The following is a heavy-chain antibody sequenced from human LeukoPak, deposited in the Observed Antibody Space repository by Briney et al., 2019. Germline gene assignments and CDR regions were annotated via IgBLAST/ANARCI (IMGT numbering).Heavy chain of an antibody. CDR1: GFSFSDYG. D-gene: IGHD3-16*01. Sequence: GGSLRLSCAASGFSFSDYGLHWVRQAPGKGLEWVALISYDGSQKNFADSVKGRFTTSRDNSKFTMYLEMYSLRAEDTAIYFRARDKDGWGIHDFWGQGTLVTVSS. CDR2: ISYDGSQK. CDR3: ARDKDGWGIHDF. J-gene: IGHJ4*02. V-gene: IGHV3-30*03.